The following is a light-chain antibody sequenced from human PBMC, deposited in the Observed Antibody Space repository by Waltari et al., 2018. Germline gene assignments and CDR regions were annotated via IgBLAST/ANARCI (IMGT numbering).Light chain of an antibody. CDR1: GSNLGAGYD. V-gene: IGLV1-40*01. Sequence: QSVLTQPPSVSGAPGQMVSISCTGSGSNLGAGYDVHWYQQHPGKAPKLLSYGTSTRPPGVPYRCVVSQSGTSASLAITALQAEDEAEYYCQSYDTSLSVVFGGGTKLTVL. CDR2: GTS. CDR3: QSYDTSLSVV. J-gene: IGLJ2*01.